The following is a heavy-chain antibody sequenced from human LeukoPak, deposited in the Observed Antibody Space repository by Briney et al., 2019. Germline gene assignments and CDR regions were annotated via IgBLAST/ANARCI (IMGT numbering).Heavy chain of an antibody. J-gene: IGHJ5*02. Sequence: EASVNVSCTASGYTFTSYAMHWVRQAPGQRLEWMGWINAGNGNTKYSQKFQGRVTITRDTSASTAYMELSSLRSEDTAVYYCARALRYPNWFDPWGQGTLVTVSS. V-gene: IGHV1-3*01. CDR2: INAGNGNT. D-gene: IGHD1-1*01. CDR1: GYTFTSYA. CDR3: ARALRYPNWFDP.